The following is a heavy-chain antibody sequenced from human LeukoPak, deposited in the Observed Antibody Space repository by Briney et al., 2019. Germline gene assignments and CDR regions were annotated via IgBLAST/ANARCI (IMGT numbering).Heavy chain of an antibody. V-gene: IGHV3-53*01. CDR1: GFTVSSNY. D-gene: IGHD6-13*01. CDR2: IYSGGST. J-gene: IGHJ4*02. CDR3: AREFMVAAADD. Sequence: RGSLRLSCAASGFTVSSNYMSWVRQAPGKGLEWVSVIYSGGSTYYADSVKGRFTISRDNSKNTLYLQMNSLRAEDTAVYYCAREFMVAAADDWGQGTLVTVSS.